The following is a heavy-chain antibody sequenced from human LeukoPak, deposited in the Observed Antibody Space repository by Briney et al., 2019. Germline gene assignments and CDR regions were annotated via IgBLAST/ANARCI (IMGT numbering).Heavy chain of an antibody. J-gene: IGHJ2*01. CDR3: ARVYPSYWYFDL. D-gene: IGHD5/OR15-5a*01. CDR2: IYSANSP. Sequence: GGSLRLSCAASGFTVSSNCMTWVRQAPGRGLDWVSLIYSANSPYYADSVKGRFTISRDNSKNTLYLQMNSLRAEDTAVYYCARVYPSYWYFDLWGRGTLVTVSS. CDR1: GFTVSSNC. V-gene: IGHV3-53*01.